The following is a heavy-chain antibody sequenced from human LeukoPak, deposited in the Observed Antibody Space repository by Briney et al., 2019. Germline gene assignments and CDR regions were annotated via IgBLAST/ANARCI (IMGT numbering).Heavy chain of an antibody. Sequence: PSETLSLTCAVYGGSFSGYYWSWLRQPPGKGLEWIGEINHSGSTNYNPSLKSRVTISVDTSKNQFSLKLSSVTAADTAVHYCARGRGYGDYGVIDYWGQGTLVTVSS. CDR3: ARGRGYGDYGVIDY. D-gene: IGHD4-17*01. CDR1: GGSFSGYY. V-gene: IGHV4-34*01. CDR2: INHSGST. J-gene: IGHJ4*02.